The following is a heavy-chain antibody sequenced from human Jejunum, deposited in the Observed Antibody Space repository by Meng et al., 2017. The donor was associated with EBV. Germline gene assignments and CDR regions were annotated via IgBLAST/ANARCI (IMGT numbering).Heavy chain of an antibody. D-gene: IGHD3-16*01. V-gene: IGHV1-2*06. J-gene: IGHJ2*01. CDR3: AREGLVGDLRYFDL. Sequence: QLLPPGGKGNNPGASVNSSCKASAYTVAGYYMHWVRQAPGQGLEWMGRINPNSGGANYAQKFQGRVTMTRDTSISTAYMELSRLRSDDTAVYYCAREGLVGDLRYFDLWGRGTLVTVSS. CDR2: INPNSGGA. CDR1: AYTVAGYY.